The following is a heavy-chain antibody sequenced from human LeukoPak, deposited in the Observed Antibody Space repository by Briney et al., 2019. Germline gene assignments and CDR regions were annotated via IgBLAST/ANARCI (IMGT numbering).Heavy chain of an antibody. Sequence: ASVKVSCKASGYTFTGYYMHWVRQAPGQGLEWMGWINPNSGGTNYAQKFQGSVTMTRDTSISTAYMELSRLRSDDTAVYYCARGPYDILTGYPNWFDPWGQGTLVTVSS. J-gene: IGHJ5*02. CDR1: GYTFTGYY. D-gene: IGHD3-9*01. CDR2: INPNSGGT. V-gene: IGHV1-2*02. CDR3: ARGPYDILTGYPNWFDP.